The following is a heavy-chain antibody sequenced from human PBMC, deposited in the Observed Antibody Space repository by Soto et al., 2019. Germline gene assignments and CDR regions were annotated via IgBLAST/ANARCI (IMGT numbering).Heavy chain of an antibody. CDR1: GGSISSGGYY. CDR3: ARESVAHNPEYSSSSWYNWFDP. D-gene: IGHD6-6*01. J-gene: IGHJ5*02. CDR2: IYYSGST. V-gene: IGHV4-31*03. Sequence: PSETLSLTCTVSGGSISSGGYYWSWIRQHPGKGLEWIGYIYYSGSTYYNPSLKSRVTIPVDTSKNQFSLKLSSVTAADTAVYYCARESVAHNPEYSSSSWYNWFDPWGQGTLVTVSS.